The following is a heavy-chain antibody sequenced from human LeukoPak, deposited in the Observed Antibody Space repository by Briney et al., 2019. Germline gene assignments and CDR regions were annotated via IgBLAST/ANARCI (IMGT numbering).Heavy chain of an antibody. J-gene: IGHJ6*02. V-gene: IGHV3-30*07. Sequence: GGSLRLSCAASGFTFSSYAMHWVRQAPGKGLEWVAVISYDGSNKYYADSVKGRFTISRDNSKNTLYLQMNSLRAEDTAVYYCARIGGGVNYYGMDVWGQGTTVTVSS. CDR3: ARIGGGVNYYGMDV. CDR2: ISYDGSNK. CDR1: GFTFSSYA. D-gene: IGHD3-16*01.